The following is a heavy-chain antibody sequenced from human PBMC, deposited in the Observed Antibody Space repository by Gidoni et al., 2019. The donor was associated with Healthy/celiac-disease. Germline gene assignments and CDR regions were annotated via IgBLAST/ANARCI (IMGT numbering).Heavy chain of an antibody. Sequence: QVQLVQSGAEVKNPGASVKVSCKASGYTFTSYYMHWVRQAPGQGLEWMGIINPSGGSTSYAQKFQGRVTMTRDTSTSTVYMELSSLRSEDTAVYYCARGDKVGATSLSGMDVWGQGTTVTVSS. CDR3: ARGDKVGATSLSGMDV. CDR1: GYTFTSYY. V-gene: IGHV1-46*03. CDR2: INPSGGST. J-gene: IGHJ6*02. D-gene: IGHD1-26*01.